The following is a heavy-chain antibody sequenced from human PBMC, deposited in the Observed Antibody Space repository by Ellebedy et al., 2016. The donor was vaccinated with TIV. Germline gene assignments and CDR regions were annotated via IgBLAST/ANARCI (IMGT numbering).Heavy chain of an antibody. D-gene: IGHD3-10*01. Sequence: GGSLRLSCEASRFTLSTYWMTWVRQAPGKGLEWVANIKQDGSEKKYVDSVKGRFTISRDNSKNTLYLQMNSLRAEDTAVYICASIRTENDYWGQGTLVTVSS. V-gene: IGHV3-7*01. CDR2: IKQDGSEK. J-gene: IGHJ4*02. CDR1: RFTLSTYW. CDR3: ASIRTENDY.